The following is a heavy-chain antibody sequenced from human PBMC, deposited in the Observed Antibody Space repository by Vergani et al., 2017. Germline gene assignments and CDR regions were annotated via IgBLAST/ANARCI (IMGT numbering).Heavy chain of an antibody. CDR2: ISARYPST. J-gene: IGHJ4*02. Sequence: EVQLVESGGGLVQPGGSLRLSCAASGFTFSSYWMSWVRQAPGKGLEWVSAISARYPSTYYADSVKGRFTISRDNSKNMLYLQMNSLRAEDTAVYYCARLSYDTTPYLQGGYDCWGQGTLVSVSS. CDR3: ARLSYDTTPYLQGGYDC. CDR1: GFTFSSYW. D-gene: IGHD3-22*01. V-gene: IGHV3-23*04.